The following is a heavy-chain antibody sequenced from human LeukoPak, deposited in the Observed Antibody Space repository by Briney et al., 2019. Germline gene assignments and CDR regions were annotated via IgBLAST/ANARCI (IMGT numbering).Heavy chain of an antibody. CDR1: GGSISSSSYY. V-gene: IGHV4-39*01. J-gene: IGHJ2*01. CDR3: ARLINWYFDL. CDR2: IYYSGST. Sequence: KPSETLSLTCTVSGGSISSSSYYWGWIRQPPGKGLEWIGNIYYSGSTYYNPSLKSRVTISVDTSKNQLSLKLSSETAADTAVYYCARLINWYFDLWGRGTLVTVSS.